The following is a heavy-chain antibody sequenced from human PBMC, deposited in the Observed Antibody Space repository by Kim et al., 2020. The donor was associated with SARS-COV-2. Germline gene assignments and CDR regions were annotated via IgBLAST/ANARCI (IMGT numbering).Heavy chain of an antibody. CDR3: ARRGGWIIDY. Sequence: SETLSLTCTVSGGSISSSSYYWVWIRQPPGKGLAWIGSNYYSGSTYYNPSLKSRVTISVDTSKNQFSLKLSPVTAADTAVYYCARRGGWIIDYCGQGTL. V-gene: IGHV4-39*01. D-gene: IGHD6-19*01. CDR2: NYYSGST. CDR1: GGSISSSSYY. J-gene: IGHJ4*02.